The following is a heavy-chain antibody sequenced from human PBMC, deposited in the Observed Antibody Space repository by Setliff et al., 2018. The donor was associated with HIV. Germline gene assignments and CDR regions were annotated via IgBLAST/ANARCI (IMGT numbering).Heavy chain of an antibody. Sequence: PSETLSLTCAGYNGSFSGYYWTWIRQPPGKGLEWIGEINHSGSTNYSPSLKSRVTISVDASRNQFSLRLSSVTAADTAVYYCAAWGPRYSYAPYFFDSWGQGTLVTVSS. V-gene: IGHV4-34*01. CDR2: INHSGST. CDR3: AAWGPRYSYAPYFFDS. CDR1: NGSFSGYY. J-gene: IGHJ4*02. D-gene: IGHD5-18*01.